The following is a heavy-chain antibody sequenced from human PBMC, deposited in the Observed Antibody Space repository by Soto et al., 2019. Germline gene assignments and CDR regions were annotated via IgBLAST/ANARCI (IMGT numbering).Heavy chain of an antibody. CDR1: GFTFSSYG. J-gene: IGHJ4*02. Sequence: QVQMVESGGGVVQPGRSLRLSCAASGFTFSSYGMHWVRQAPGKGLEWVAVISYDGSNKYYADSVKGRFTISRDNSKNTPYLQMYSLRAEDTAVYYCAKDATGIAGTFDYWGQGTLVTVSS. CDR3: AKDATGIAGTFDY. V-gene: IGHV3-30*18. D-gene: IGHD6-13*01. CDR2: ISYDGSNK.